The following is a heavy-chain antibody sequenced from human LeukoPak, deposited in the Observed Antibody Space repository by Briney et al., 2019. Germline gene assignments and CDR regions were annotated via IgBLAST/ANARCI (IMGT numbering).Heavy chain of an antibody. Sequence: PSETLSLTCTVSGGSVSGSYYWNWIRQPPGKGLEWIGYMYSSGTINYNPSLKSRVTVSIDMSKNQFSLKLSSVTAADTAVYYCARDSEMATMNWGQGTLVTVSS. CDR2: MYSSGTI. CDR3: ARDSEMATMN. V-gene: IGHV4-61*01. J-gene: IGHJ4*02. D-gene: IGHD5-24*01. CDR1: GGSVSGSYY.